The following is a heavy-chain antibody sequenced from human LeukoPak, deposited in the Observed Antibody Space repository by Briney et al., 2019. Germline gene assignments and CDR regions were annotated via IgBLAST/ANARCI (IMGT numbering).Heavy chain of an antibody. CDR1: GFTFSSYG. J-gene: IGHJ4*02. D-gene: IGHD3-10*01. CDR2: IWYDGSIQ. CDR3: ARDLSPVVRASPMGY. Sequence: GGSLRLSCAASGFTFSSYGMHWVRQAPGKGLEWVAAIWYDGSIQYYADSVKGRFTISSDTSKNTLYLQMNSLRAGDTAVYYCARDLSPVVRASPMGYWGQGTLVTVSS. V-gene: IGHV3-33*01.